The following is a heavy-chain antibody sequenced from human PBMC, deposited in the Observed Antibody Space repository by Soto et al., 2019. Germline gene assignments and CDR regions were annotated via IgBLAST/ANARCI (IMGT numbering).Heavy chain of an antibody. CDR3: TIDGGGGAEGWYFAY. CDR2: TRNKADSYST. J-gene: IGHJ4*02. Sequence: EVQLVQSGGGLVLPGGSLRLSCAASGFSFSDHYMDWVRQAPGKGLEWVGRTRNKADSYSTEYAASVKGRFTISRDDSKNTLYLQMNSLKTEDTAVYYCTIDGGGGAEGWYFAYWGQGTVVTVSS. D-gene: IGHD2-15*01. CDR1: GFSFSDHY. V-gene: IGHV3-72*01.